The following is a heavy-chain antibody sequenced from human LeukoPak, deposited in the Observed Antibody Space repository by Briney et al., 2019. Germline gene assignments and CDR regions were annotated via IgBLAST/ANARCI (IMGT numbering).Heavy chain of an antibody. Sequence: SETLSLTCAVYGGSFSGYYWSWIRQRPGKGLEWIGEINHSGSTNYNPSLKSRVTISVDTSKNQFSLKLSSVTASDPAVDYCARGMIGISTFRFDYWGQGTLVTVSS. D-gene: IGHD3-16*01. CDR1: GGSFSGYY. CDR3: ARGMIGISTFRFDY. J-gene: IGHJ4*02. V-gene: IGHV4-34*01. CDR2: INHSGST.